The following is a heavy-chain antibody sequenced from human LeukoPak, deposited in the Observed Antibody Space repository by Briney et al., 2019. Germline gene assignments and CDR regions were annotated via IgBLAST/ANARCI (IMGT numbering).Heavy chain of an antibody. CDR1: RYTFTDYY. D-gene: IGHD2-2*01. V-gene: IGHV1-2*02. CDR3: ARGGWSLGYCSSSSCLDWFDP. J-gene: IGHJ5*02. CDR2: INPNSGGT. Sequence: SVKVSCQASRYTFTDYYMHWVRQAPGQGLEWMGWINPNSGGTNYAQKFQGRVTMTRDTSISTAYMELSRLRSDDTAVYYCARGGWSLGYCSSSSCLDWFDPWGQGTLVTVSS.